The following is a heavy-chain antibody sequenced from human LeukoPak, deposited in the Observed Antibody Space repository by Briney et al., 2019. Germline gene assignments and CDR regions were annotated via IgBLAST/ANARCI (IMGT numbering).Heavy chain of an antibody. CDR2: IYYSGST. CDR1: GGSISSYY. CDR3: ASHTFAAATFDY. J-gene: IGHJ4*02. Sequence: SETLSLTCTVSGGSISSYYWSWIRQPPGKGLEWIGYIYYSGSTNYNPSLKSRVTISVDTSKNQFSLKLSSVPAADTAVYYCASHTFAAATFDYWGQGTLVTVSS. D-gene: IGHD6-13*01. V-gene: IGHV4-59*08.